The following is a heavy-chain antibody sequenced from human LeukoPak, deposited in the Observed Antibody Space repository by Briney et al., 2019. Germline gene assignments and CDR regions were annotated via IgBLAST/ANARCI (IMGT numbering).Heavy chain of an antibody. CDR2: INPSGGST. CDR3: APGSRVDYDSSRYYYPYYFDY. CDR1: GYTFISYY. D-gene: IGHD3-22*01. Sequence: ASVKVSCKTSGYTFISYYMHWVRQAPGQGLEWMGIINPSGGSTSYAQKFQGRVTMTRDTSTSAVYMELSSLRSDDTAVYYCAPGSRVDYDSSRYYYPYYFDYWGQGTLVTVSS. J-gene: IGHJ4*02. V-gene: IGHV1-46*01.